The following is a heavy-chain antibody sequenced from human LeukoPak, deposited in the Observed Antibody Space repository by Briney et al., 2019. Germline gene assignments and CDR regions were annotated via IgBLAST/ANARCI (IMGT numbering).Heavy chain of an antibody. J-gene: IGHJ6*02. V-gene: IGHV1-69*04. Sequence: SVKVSCKASGGTFSSYAISWVRQAPGQGLEWMGRIIPILGIANYAQKFQGRVTITADKSTSTAYMELSSLRSEDTAVYYCAKDRVTPRYWNLDYYGMDVWGQGTTVTVSS. CDR2: IIPILGIA. CDR3: AKDRVTPRYWNLDYYGMDV. CDR1: GGTFSSYA. D-gene: IGHD1-1*01.